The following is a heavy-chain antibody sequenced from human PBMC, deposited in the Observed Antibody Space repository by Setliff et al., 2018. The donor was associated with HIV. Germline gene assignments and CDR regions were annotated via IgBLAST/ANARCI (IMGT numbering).Heavy chain of an antibody. CDR2: INAGNGNT. D-gene: IGHD2-21*02. V-gene: IGHV1-3*01. J-gene: IGHJ2*01. CDR3: ARDGLTVPYCGGDCYDWYFDL. Sequence: ASVKVSCKVSGGTFGGNAFSWVRQAPGQGLEWMGWINAGNGNTKYSQKFQGRVTITRDTSASTAYMELSSLRSEDTAVYYCARDGLTVPYCGGDCYDWYFDLWGRGTLVTVSS. CDR1: GGTFGGNA.